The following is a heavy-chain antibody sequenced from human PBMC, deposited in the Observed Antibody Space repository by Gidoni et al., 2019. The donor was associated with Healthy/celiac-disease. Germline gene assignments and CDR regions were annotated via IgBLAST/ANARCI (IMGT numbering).Heavy chain of an antibody. V-gene: IGHV3-21*01. D-gene: IGHD6-6*01. Sequence: EVQLVESGGGLVKPGGSLRLSCAASGFPFSSYSMNWFRQAPGKGLEWVSSISSSSSYIYYADSVKGRFTISRDNAKNSLYLQMNSLRAEDTAVYYCARDQDEQLVDGVSNYYYYGMDVWGQGTTVTVSS. J-gene: IGHJ6*02. CDR3: ARDQDEQLVDGVSNYYYYGMDV. CDR1: GFPFSSYS. CDR2: ISSSSSYI.